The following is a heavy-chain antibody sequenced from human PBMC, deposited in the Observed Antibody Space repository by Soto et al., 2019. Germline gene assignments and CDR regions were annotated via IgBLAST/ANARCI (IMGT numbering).Heavy chain of an antibody. V-gene: IGHV3-33*01. J-gene: IGHJ4*02. CDR1: GFTFSSYG. D-gene: IGHD5-18*01. CDR3: ARGGRGYSYGPRGY. Sequence: QVQLVESGGGVVQPGRSMRLSCAASGFTFSSYGMHWVRQAPGKGLEWVAVIWYDGSNKYYADSVKGRFTISRDNSKNTRYLQMNSLRAEDTAVYYCARGGRGYSYGPRGYWGQGTLVTVSS. CDR2: IWYDGSNK.